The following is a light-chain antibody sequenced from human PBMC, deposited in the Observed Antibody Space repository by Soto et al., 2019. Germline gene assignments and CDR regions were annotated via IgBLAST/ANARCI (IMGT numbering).Light chain of an antibody. Sequence: DSQMTQSPSSLSASVVDRVTITCRASQSISTYLHWYQQKPGKAPNLLIYAASTLQSGVPSRFSGSGSGTDFTLTISSLQSEDFATYFCQHCYSTPLTFGGGTKVDIK. J-gene: IGKJ4*01. CDR1: QSISTY. CDR2: AAS. CDR3: QHCYSTPLT. V-gene: IGKV1-39*01.